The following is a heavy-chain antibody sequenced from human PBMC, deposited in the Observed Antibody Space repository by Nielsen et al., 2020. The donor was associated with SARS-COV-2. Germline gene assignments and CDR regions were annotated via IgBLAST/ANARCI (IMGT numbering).Heavy chain of an antibody. D-gene: IGHD1-14*01. CDR3: ARETIDHTSSFFDY. CDR1: GFTFSKFP. V-gene: IGHV3-30-3*01. Sequence: GESLKISCAASGFTFSKFPMHWVRQAPGKGLEWLAIISYGGDNEHYADSVKGRFTVSRDNSKDTLHLQMSSLNPEDTAVYFCARETIDHTSSFFDYWGQGTLVTVSS. J-gene: IGHJ4*02. CDR2: ISYGGDNE.